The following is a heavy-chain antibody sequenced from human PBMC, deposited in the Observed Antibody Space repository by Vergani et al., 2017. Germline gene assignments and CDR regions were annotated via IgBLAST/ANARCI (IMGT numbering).Heavy chain of an antibody. CDR1: GYFVGSGYY. Sequence: QVDLQESGPGLVKSSETLSPNFAVSGYFVGSGYYWGWIRQPPGRGLEWIGCVHRNGNTYYTSSLRSRATISRDTSKNQFSLRLTSVTAADTAVYYCARQNPYGSAHVDFWGRGVLVTVSA. J-gene: IGHJ4*02. D-gene: IGHD3-10*01. CDR3: ARQNPYGSAHVDF. CDR2: VHRNGNT. V-gene: IGHV4-38-2*01.